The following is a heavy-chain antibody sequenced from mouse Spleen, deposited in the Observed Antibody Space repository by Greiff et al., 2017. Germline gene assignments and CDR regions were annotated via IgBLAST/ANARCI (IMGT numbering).Heavy chain of an antibody. V-gene: IGHV14-3*02. Sequence: EVQVVESGAELVKPGASVKLSCTASGFNIKDTYMHWVKQRPEQGLEWIGRIDPANGNTKYDPKFQGKATITADTSSNTAYLQLSSLTSEDTAVYYCVPDYYGSSYDWYFDVWGAGTTVTVSS. CDR2: IDPANGNT. CDR1: GFNIKDTY. D-gene: IGHD1-1*01. CDR3: VPDYYGSSYDWYFDV. J-gene: IGHJ1*01.